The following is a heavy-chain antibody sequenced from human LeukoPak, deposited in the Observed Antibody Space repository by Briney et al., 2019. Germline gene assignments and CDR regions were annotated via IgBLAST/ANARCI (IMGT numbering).Heavy chain of an antibody. CDR2: ISSSSSYI. V-gene: IGHV3-21*01. D-gene: IGHD1-7*01. Sequence: PGGSLRLSCAASGFTFSSYSMNWVRQAPGKGLEWVLSISSSSSYIYYADSVKGRFTISRDNAKNSLYLQMNSLRAEDTAVYYCARARITGTTKYFDYWGQGTLVTVSS. J-gene: IGHJ4*02. CDR1: GFTFSSYS. CDR3: ARARITGTTKYFDY.